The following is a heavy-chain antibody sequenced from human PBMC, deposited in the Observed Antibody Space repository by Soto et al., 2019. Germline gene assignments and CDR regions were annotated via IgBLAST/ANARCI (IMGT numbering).Heavy chain of an antibody. J-gene: IGHJ4*02. CDR3: ARTNINGYYDTLTCNFDY. CDR1: GYTFFSYG. Sequence: QVQLVQSGAEVKKPGASVKVSCTASGYTFFSYGITWVRQAPGQGLEWLGWISAHNGNTNYAQKLQGRGTMTTDTSTSTAYMELRSLRSDDTAVYYCARTNINGYYDTLTCNFDYWGQGTLVTASS. V-gene: IGHV1-18*01. CDR2: ISAHNGNT. D-gene: IGHD3-9*01.